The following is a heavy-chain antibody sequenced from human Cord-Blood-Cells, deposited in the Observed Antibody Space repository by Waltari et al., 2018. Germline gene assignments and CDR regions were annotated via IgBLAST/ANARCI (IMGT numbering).Heavy chain of an antibody. CDR3: AKAPDYDFWSGYYTWFDP. J-gene: IGHJ5*02. Sequence: EVQLVESGGGLVQPGGSLRLSCAASGFTFSSYAMSWVRQAPGKGLEWVSAISGSGGSTYYADSGKGRFTISRDNSKNTLYLQMNSLRAEDTAVYYCAKAPDYDFWSGYYTWFDPWGQGTLVTVSS. CDR2: ISGSGGST. CDR1: GFTFSSYA. V-gene: IGHV3-23*04. D-gene: IGHD3-3*01.